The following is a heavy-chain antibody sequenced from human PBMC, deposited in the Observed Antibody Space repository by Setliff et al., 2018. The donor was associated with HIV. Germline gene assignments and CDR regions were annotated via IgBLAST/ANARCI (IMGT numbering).Heavy chain of an antibody. D-gene: IGHD3-10*01. CDR2: INHSGST. CDR1: GGSFSAYY. J-gene: IGHJ5*02. CDR3: ARGDGDTMVRGVIIPNWFDP. Sequence: LSLTCAVYGGSFSAYYWSWIRQPPGKGLEWIGEINHSGSTNYNSSLKSRVTMSVDTSKNQFSLKLSSVTAADTAVYYCARGDGDTMVRGVIIPNWFDPWGQGTLVTVSS. V-gene: IGHV4-34*01.